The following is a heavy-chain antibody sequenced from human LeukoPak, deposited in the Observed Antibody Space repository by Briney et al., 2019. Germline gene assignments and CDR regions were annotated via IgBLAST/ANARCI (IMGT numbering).Heavy chain of an antibody. CDR2: SRNKANTYTT. D-gene: IGHD5-18*01. CDR3: ARLITASLDY. J-gene: IGHJ4*02. Sequence: GGSLRLSCAASGFTLSDYSMDWVRQAPGKGLEWVGRSRNKANTYTTEYAASVKGRFTFSREASKNSLYLQMNSLKTEDTAVYFCARLITASLDYWGQGTLVTVSS. V-gene: IGHV3-72*01. CDR1: GFTLSDYS.